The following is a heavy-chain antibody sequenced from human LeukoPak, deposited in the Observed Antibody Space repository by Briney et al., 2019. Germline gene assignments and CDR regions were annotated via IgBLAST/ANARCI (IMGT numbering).Heavy chain of an antibody. CDR1: EFPLSSYA. Sequence: PGGSRRPSCAASEFPLSSYAISWVRQPPGKGWGWVSAISGSGGSTYYADSVKGRFTISRDNSKNTLYLQMNSLRAEDTAVYYCAKDFDSSGSLFDYWGQGTLVTVSS. J-gene: IGHJ4*02. CDR3: AKDFDSSGSLFDY. V-gene: IGHV3-23*01. D-gene: IGHD3-22*01. CDR2: ISGSGGST.